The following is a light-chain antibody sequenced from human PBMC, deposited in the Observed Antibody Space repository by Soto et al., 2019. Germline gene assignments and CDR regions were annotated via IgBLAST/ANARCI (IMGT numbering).Light chain of an antibody. Sequence: DIQMTQSPSSVSGSVGDRVSMTCRASQGIGKFVAWFQHRPGQAPKPLIYAASSLQSGVSSRFSGTTAGTDFTLTIDSLQAEDSATYYCQQYHTYPWTFGQGTRV. CDR2: AAS. J-gene: IGKJ1*01. V-gene: IGKV1-16*01. CDR3: QQYHTYPWT. CDR1: QGIGKF.